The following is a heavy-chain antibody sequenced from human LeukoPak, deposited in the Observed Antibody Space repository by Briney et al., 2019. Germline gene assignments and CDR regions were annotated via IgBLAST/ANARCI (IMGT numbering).Heavy chain of an antibody. CDR1: GFTFSTSA. V-gene: IGHV1-58*02. D-gene: IGHD6-13*01. CDR3: AKPGGRASNSWYNFDH. CDR2: IAVGNGHT. J-gene: IGHJ4*02. Sequence: GASVKVSCKASGFTFSTSAMQWVRQARGQRLECIGWIAVGNGHTNYAQKFQERVSITRDMSTTTAYMELSNLRSEDTAVYYCAKPGGRASNSWYNFDHWGQGILVTVSS.